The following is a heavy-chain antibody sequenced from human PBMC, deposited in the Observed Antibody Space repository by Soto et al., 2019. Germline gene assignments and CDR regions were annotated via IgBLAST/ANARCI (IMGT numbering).Heavy chain of an antibody. V-gene: IGHV4-34*01. CDR3: ARGSRIVVVNHRGGFDP. CDR2: INHSGST. CDR1: GGSFSGYY. J-gene: IGHJ5*02. D-gene: IGHD2-21*01. Sequence: TSETLSLTCAVYGGSFSGYYWSWIRQPPGKGLEWIGEINHSGSTNYNPSLKSRVTISVDTSKNQFSLKLSSVTAADTAVYYCARGSRIVVVNHRGGFDPWGQGTLVTVSS.